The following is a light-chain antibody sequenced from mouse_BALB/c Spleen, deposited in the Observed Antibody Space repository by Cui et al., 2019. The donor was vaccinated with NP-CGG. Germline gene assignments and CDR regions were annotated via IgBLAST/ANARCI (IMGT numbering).Light chain of an antibody. CDR1: SGAVTTCNY. CDR3: ALWYSNHWV. J-gene: IGLJ1*01. Sequence: QAVPTQESALTTSPGETVTLTCRSSSGAVTTCNYPNWVQEKPDHLFTGLIGGTKNRAPGVPARFSGSLIGDKAALTITGAQTEDEAIYFCALWYSNHWVFGGGTKLAVL. CDR2: GTK. V-gene: IGLV1*01.